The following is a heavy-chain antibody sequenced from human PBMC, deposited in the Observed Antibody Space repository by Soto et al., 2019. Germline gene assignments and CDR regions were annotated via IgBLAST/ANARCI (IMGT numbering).Heavy chain of an antibody. D-gene: IGHD1-26*01. J-gene: IGHJ4*02. CDR2: IIPIFGTT. CDR3: ARGVGAYYVDY. V-gene: IGHV1-69*01. CDR1: GGTFSTYA. Sequence: QVQLVQSGAEVKKPGSSVKVSCKASGGTFSTYAITWVRQAPGQGLEWLGGIIPIFGTTDYARKFQGRVTITAAESTSTVFIELSSLTSEDTAVYDWARGVGAYYVDYWGQGTLVTVSS.